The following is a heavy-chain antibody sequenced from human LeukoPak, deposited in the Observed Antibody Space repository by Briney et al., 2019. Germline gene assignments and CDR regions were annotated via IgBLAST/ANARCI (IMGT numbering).Heavy chain of an antibody. CDR1: GFTFSGYG. CDR2: IWYDGSNK. CDR3: ARVASYGYFDY. V-gene: IGHV3-33*01. Sequence: GGSLRLSCAASGFTFSGYGMHWVRQAPGKGLEWVAVIWYDGSNKYYADSVKGRFTISRDNSKNTLYLQMNSLRAEDTAVYYCARVASYGYFDYWGQGTLVTVSS. D-gene: IGHD5-18*01. J-gene: IGHJ4*02.